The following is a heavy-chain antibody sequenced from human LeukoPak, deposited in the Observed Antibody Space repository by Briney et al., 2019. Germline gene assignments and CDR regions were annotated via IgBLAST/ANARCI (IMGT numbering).Heavy chain of an antibody. J-gene: IGHJ6*02. CDR3: AKDRPSAYDFWSGYRYYYYGMDV. Sequence: GGSLRLSCAASGFTFSSYAMSWVRQVPGKGLEWVSAISGSGGSTYYADSVKGRFTISRDNSKNTLYLQMNSLRAEDTAVYYCAKDRPSAYDFWSGYRYYYYGMDVWGQGTTVTVSS. CDR1: GFTFSSYA. V-gene: IGHV3-23*01. D-gene: IGHD3-3*01. CDR2: ISGSGGST.